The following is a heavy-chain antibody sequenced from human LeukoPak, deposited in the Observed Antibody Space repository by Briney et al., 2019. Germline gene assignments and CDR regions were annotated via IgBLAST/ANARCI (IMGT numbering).Heavy chain of an antibody. J-gene: IGHJ4*02. CDR3: ARDSSSITLVRGVIITREFDY. CDR1: GFTFSSYE. D-gene: IGHD3-10*01. Sequence: GGSLRLSCAASGFTFSSYEMNWVRQAPGKGLEWVSYISSSGSTIYYADSVKGRFTISRDNAKNSLYLQMNSLRAEDTAVYYCARDSSSITLVRGVIITREFDYWGQGTLVTVSS. V-gene: IGHV3-48*03. CDR2: ISSSGSTI.